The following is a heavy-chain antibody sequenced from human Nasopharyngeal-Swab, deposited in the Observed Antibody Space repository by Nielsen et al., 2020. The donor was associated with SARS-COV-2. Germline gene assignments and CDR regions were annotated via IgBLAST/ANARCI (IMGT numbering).Heavy chain of an antibody. CDR3: ARGVSTYDSSGYPRSYYYYGMDV. CDR2: IGTAGDT. J-gene: IGHJ6*02. CDR1: GFTFSSYD. D-gene: IGHD3-22*01. V-gene: IGHV3-13*04. Sequence: GESLKISCAASGFTFSSYDMHWVRQATGKGLEWVSAIGTAGDTYYPGSVKGRFTISRENAKNSLYLQMTSLRAGDTAVYYCARGVSTYDSSGYPRSYYYYGMDVWGQGTTVTVSS.